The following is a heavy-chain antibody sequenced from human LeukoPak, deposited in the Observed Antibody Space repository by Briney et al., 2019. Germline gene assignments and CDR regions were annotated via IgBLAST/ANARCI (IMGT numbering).Heavy chain of an antibody. V-gene: IGHV3-23*01. CDR2: IYGNSVST. D-gene: IGHD6-13*01. Sequence: GGSLRLSCAASGFTFSSYAMSWVRQAPGKGLEWVSTIYGNSVSTNYADSVQGRFTISRDNSKNTLYLHMNSLRAEDTAIYYCAKDPYSSSWGSYFDYWGQGTLVTVSS. CDR3: AKDPYSSSWGSYFDY. J-gene: IGHJ4*02. CDR1: GFTFSSYA.